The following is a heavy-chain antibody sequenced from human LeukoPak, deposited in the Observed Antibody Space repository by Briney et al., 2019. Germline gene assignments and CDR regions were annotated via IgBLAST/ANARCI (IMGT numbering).Heavy chain of an antibody. CDR1: GFTFSSYG. CDR3: AKGYGY. D-gene: IGHD3-16*01. CDR2: ISYDGSNK. J-gene: IGHJ4*02. V-gene: IGHV3-30*18. Sequence: GGSLRLSCAASGFTFSSYGMPWVRQAPGKGLEWVAVISYDGSNKYYADSVKGRFTISRDNSKNTLYLQMNSLRAEDTAVYYCAKGYGYWGQGTLVTVSS.